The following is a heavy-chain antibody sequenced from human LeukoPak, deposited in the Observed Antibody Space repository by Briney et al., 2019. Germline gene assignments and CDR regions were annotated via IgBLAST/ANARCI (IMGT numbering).Heavy chain of an antibody. D-gene: IGHD2-2*01. V-gene: IGHV4-61*05. J-gene: IGHJ6*03. CDR1: GGSISSSSYY. CDR3: ARATSTSHYYYYMDV. Sequence: SETLSLTCTVSGGSISSSSYYWGWIRQPPGKGLEWIGYIYYSGSTNYNPSLKSRVTISVDTSKNQFSLKLSSVTAADTAVYYCARATSTSHYYYYMDVWGKGTTVTVSS. CDR2: IYYSGST.